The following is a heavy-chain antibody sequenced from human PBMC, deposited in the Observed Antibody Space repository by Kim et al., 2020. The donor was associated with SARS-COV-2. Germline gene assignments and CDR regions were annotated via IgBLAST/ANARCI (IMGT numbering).Heavy chain of an antibody. CDR2: ISAYNGNT. J-gene: IGHJ6*02. CDR1: GYTFTSYG. V-gene: IGHV1-18*04. CDR3: ARDWAWRYFDWLYYYYYGMDV. Sequence: ASVKVSCKASGYTFTSYGISWVRQAPGQGLEWMGWISAYNGNTNYAQKLQGRVTMTTDTSTSTAYMELRSLRSDDTAVYYCARDWAWRYFDWLYYYYYGMDVWGQGTTVTVSS. D-gene: IGHD3-9*01.